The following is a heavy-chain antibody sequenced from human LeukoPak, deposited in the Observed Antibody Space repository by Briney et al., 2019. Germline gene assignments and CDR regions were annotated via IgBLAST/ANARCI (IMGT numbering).Heavy chain of an antibody. CDR1: GYTFTSYG. Sequence: GASVKVSCKASGYTFTSYGISWVRQAPGQGLEWMGWISAYNGNTNYAQKLQGRATMTTDTSTSTAYMELRSLRPDDTAVYYCARGAGPLRWRTYYYYMDVWGKGTTVTVSS. V-gene: IGHV1-18*01. J-gene: IGHJ6*03. CDR2: ISAYNGNT. D-gene: IGHD4-23*01. CDR3: ARGAGPLRWRTYYYYMDV.